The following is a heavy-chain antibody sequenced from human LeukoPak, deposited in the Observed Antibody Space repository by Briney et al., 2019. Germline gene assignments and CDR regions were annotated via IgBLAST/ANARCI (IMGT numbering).Heavy chain of an antibody. V-gene: IGHV3-66*02. Sequence: GGSLRLSCAASGFTVCSNYMSWVRQAPGKGLEGVSVIYSGGSTYYADSVKGRFTIARDNSKNTLYLQMNSLRAEDTAVYYCATGKDDAFDIWGQGTMVTVPS. D-gene: IGHD1-14*01. CDR1: GFTVCSNY. J-gene: IGHJ3*02. CDR3: ATGKDDAFDI. CDR2: IYSGGST.